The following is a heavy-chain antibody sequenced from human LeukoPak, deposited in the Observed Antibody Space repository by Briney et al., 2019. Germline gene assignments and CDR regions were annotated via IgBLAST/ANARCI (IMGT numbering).Heavy chain of an antibody. CDR2: ISYDGSNK. J-gene: IGHJ6*02. V-gene: IGHV3-30*18. D-gene: IGHD4-17*01. CDR1: GFTFSSYG. Sequence: QSGGSLRHSCAASGFTFSSYGMHWVRQAPGKGLEWVAVISYDGSNKYYADSVKGRFTISRDNSKNTLYLQMNSLRAEDTALSYCAKRPSDGDYYYYGMDVWGQGTTVTVSS. CDR3: AKRPSDGDYYYYGMDV.